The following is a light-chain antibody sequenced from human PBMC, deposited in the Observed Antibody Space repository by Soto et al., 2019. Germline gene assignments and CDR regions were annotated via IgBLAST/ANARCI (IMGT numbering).Light chain of an antibody. V-gene: IGLV1-40*01. CDR3: QSYDSSLSGSV. CDR1: SSNIGAGYD. CDR2: RNS. Sequence: QSVLTQPPSVSGAPGQRVTISCIGNSSNIGAGYDVHWYQRLPGTAPKVLIYRNSNRPSGVSDRISASKSATSASLAITGLQAEDEADYYCQSYDSSLSGSVFGGGTKVTVL. J-gene: IGLJ2*01.